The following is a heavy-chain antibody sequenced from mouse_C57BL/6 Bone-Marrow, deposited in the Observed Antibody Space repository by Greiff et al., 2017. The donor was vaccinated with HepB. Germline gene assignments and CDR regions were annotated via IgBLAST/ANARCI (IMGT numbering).Heavy chain of an antibody. J-gene: IGHJ1*03. CDR3: ARDYGSSYYYWYFDV. V-gene: IGHV5-4*01. Sequence: EVHLVESGGGLVKPGGSLKLSCAASGFTFSSYAMSWVRQTPEKRLAWVATISDGGSYTNYPDNVKGRFTISRDNAKNNLYLQMSHLKSEDTAMYYCARDYGSSYYYWYFDVWGTGTTVTVSS. CDR2: ISDGGSYT. CDR1: GFTFSSYA. D-gene: IGHD1-1*01.